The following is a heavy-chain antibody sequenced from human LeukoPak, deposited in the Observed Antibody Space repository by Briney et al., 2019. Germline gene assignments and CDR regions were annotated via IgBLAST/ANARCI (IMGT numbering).Heavy chain of an antibody. D-gene: IGHD3-16*01. V-gene: IGHV5-51*01. J-gene: IGHJ4*02. CDR2: IYPGDSDT. CDR1: GYTSTSYW. Sequence: GESLKISCKGSGYTSTSYWIGWVRQMPGKGLEWMGIIYPGDSDTRYSPSFRGQVTISADNSISTAYLQWSSLQASDTAIYYCATVVIGGVTYWGQGTLVTVSS. CDR3: ATVVIGGVTY.